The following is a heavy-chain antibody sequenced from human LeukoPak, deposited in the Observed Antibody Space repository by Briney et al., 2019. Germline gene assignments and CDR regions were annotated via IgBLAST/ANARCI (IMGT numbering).Heavy chain of an antibody. J-gene: IGHJ5*02. CDR3: PRGYHPTGYFSS. CDR1: GYTFTNYT. Sequence: ASVNVSCKASGYTFTNYTLNWVRQAPGQGRELMGLIATNTGNPTYNQSFIGRFVLSLDTSVTTTYLQISSLKAENTAVYYCPRGYHPTGYFSSWGQGTLVTVSS. V-gene: IGHV7-4-1*02. CDR2: IATNTGNP. D-gene: IGHD3-22*01.